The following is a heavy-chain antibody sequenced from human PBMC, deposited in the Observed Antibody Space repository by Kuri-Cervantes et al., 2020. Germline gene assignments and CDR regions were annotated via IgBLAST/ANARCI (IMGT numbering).Heavy chain of an antibody. Sequence: ASVKVSCKASGYTFTSYAMNWVRQAPGQGLEWMGRINTNTGNPTYAQGFTGRFVFSLDTSVSTAYLQISSLKAEDTAVYYCARDTDYGDYASFLVFDYWGQGTLVTVSS. V-gene: IGHV7-4-1*02. CDR3: ARDTDYGDYASFLVFDY. CDR1: GYTFTSYA. J-gene: IGHJ4*02. D-gene: IGHD4-17*01. CDR2: INTNTGNP.